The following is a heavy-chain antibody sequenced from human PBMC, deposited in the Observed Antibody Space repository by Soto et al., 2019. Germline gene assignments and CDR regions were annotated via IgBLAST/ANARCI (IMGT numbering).Heavy chain of an antibody. Sequence: QVQLQESGPGLVKPSQTLSLTCTVSGGSISSGGYYWSWILQHPGKGLEWIGYIYYSGSTYYNPSLKSRVTISVDTSKNQFSLKLSSVTAADTAVYYCARIVRIAARWFDPWGQGTLVTVSS. CDR3: ARIVRIAARWFDP. V-gene: IGHV4-31*03. CDR2: IYYSGST. J-gene: IGHJ5*02. CDR1: GGSISSGGYY. D-gene: IGHD6-6*01.